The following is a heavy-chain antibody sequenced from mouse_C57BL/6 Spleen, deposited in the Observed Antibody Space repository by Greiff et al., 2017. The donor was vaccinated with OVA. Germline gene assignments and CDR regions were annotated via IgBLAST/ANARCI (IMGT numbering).Heavy chain of an antibody. CDR3: ARRGFDGYYYYAMDY. J-gene: IGHJ4*01. CDR2: ISYDGSN. D-gene: IGHD2-3*01. V-gene: IGHV3-6*01. CDR1: GYSITSGYY. Sequence: DVKLQESGPGLVKPSQSLSLTCSVTGYSITSGYYWNWIRQFPGNKLEWMGYISYDGSNNYNPSLKNRISITRDTSKNQFFLKLNSVTTEDTATYYCARRGFDGYYYYAMDYWGQGTSVTVSS.